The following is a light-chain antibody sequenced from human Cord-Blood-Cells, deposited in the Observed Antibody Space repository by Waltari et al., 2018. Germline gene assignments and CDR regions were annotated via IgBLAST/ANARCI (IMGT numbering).Light chain of an antibody. V-gene: IGKV3-11*01. Sequence: EIVLTQSPATLSLSPGERATLSCRARQSVSSYLAWYHQKPGQAPRLLIYDASNRATGIPARFSGSGSGTDFTLTISSLEPEDFAVYYCQQRSNWLWTFGQGTKVEIK. J-gene: IGKJ1*01. CDR2: DAS. CDR1: QSVSSY. CDR3: QQRSNWLWT.